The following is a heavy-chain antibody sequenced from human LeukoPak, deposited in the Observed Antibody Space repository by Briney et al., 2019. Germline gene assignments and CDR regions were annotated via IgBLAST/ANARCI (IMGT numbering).Heavy chain of an antibody. CDR3: ASSSGGAFDY. D-gene: IGHD6-6*01. Sequence: GGSLRLSCAVSGLTFSRSGMNWVRQAPGKGLEWVAFIWFDGGTKYYADSVKGRFTISRDNAKNSLYLRMNSLRAEDTAVYYCASSSGGAFDYWGQGNLVTVSS. CDR1: GLTFSRSG. CDR2: IWFDGGTK. J-gene: IGHJ4*02. V-gene: IGHV3-33*07.